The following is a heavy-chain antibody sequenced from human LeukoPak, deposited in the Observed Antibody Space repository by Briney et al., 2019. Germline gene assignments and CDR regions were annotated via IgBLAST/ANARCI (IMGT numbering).Heavy chain of an antibody. CDR3: ARGQEYLWLHKDY. V-gene: IGHV3-21*01. CDR2: IGGSGSYI. Sequence: GGSLRLSCAASGFTFSSYNMNWVRQAPGKGLEWVSSIGGSGSYIFYADSVKGRFTIPRDNAKNSLYLQMNSLRAEDTAVYYCARGQEYLWLHKDYWGRGTLVTVSS. CDR1: GFTFSSYN. D-gene: IGHD5-18*01. J-gene: IGHJ4*02.